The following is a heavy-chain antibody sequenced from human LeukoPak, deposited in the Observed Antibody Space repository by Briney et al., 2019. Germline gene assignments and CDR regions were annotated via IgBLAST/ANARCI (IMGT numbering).Heavy chain of an antibody. J-gene: IGHJ4*02. Sequence: SETLSLTCTVSRGSVSSDYWSWIRQPPGKGLEWIGEINHSGSTNYNPSLKSRVTISVDTSKNQFSLKLSSVTAADTAVYYCARKLRGAPADYWGQGTLVTVSS. CDR3: ARKLRGAPADY. V-gene: IGHV4-34*01. CDR1: RGSVSSDY. D-gene: IGHD2-21*01. CDR2: INHSGST.